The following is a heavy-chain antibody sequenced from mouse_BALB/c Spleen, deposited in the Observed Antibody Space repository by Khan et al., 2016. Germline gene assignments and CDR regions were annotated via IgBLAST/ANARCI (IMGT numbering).Heavy chain of an antibody. V-gene: IGHV5-6-3*01. J-gene: IGHJ4*01. CDR1: GFTFSTYG. Sequence: EGELVESGGGLVQPGGSLKLSCAASGFTFSTYGMAWVRQTPDKRQELVANINNYGGRTYYPESVKGRFTRSRDNAKNTLYLQMSSLKAADTAMYDCSRDAGALDYWGQGTSVTVSS. CDR2: INNYGGRT. D-gene: IGHD3-1*01. CDR3: SRDAGALDY.